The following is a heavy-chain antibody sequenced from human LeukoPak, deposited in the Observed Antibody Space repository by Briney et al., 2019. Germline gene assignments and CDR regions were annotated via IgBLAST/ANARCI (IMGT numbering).Heavy chain of an antibody. V-gene: IGHV3-23*01. CDR1: GFTFSDYA. CDR3: AKAGGYFFDH. J-gene: IGHJ4*02. Sequence: AGGSLRLSCAASGFTFSDYAMSWVRLIPGKGLESVSTISGNTAIIYYADPVKGRFTISRDNSKNTLYLQMSGLKVDDSAIYYCAKAGGYFFDHWGQGTLVTVSS. CDR2: ISGNTAII.